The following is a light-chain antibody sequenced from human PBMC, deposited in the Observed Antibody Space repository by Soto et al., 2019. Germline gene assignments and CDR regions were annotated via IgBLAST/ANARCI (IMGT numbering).Light chain of an antibody. CDR1: QTIRSW. V-gene: IGKV1-5*03. J-gene: IGKJ1*01. CDR2: KAS. Sequence: DIQMTQSPSTLSGSVGDRVTITCRASQTIRSWLAWYQQKPGKAPKLLIYKASTLKSGVPSRFSGSGSGTEFTLTISSLQPDDFATYYCQHYNSYSESFVQGTKVEL. CDR3: QHYNSYSES.